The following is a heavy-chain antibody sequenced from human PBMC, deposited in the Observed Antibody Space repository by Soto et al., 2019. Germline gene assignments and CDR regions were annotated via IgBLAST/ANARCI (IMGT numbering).Heavy chain of an antibody. CDR2: ISAYNGNT. J-gene: IGHJ5*02. V-gene: IGHV1-18*01. Sequence: ASVKVSCKASGGTFSSYTISWVRQAPGQGLEWMGWISAYNGNTNYAQKLQGRVTMTTDTSTSTAYMELRSLRSDDTAVYYCARERVPRIVVVPAATNWFDPWGQGTLVTVSS. CDR3: ARERVPRIVVVPAATNWFDP. CDR1: GGTFSSYT. D-gene: IGHD2-2*01.